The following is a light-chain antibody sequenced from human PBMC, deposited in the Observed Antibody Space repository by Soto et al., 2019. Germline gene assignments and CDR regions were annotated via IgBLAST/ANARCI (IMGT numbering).Light chain of an antibody. CDR2: GNI. J-gene: IGLJ1*01. CDR1: SXNIGAGYD. V-gene: IGLV1-40*01. Sequence: QSVLTQPPSVSGAPGQRVTISCTGSSXNIGAGYDVHWYQQRPGTAPKLLIFGNINRPSGVPDRFSGSKSGTSASLATTGLQAEDEGDYYCQSYDSTLSARYVFGTGTKVTVL. CDR3: QSYDSTLSARYV.